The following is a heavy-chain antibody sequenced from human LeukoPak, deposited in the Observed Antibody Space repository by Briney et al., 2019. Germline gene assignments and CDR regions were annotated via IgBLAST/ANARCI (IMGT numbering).Heavy chain of an antibody. D-gene: IGHD3-22*01. CDR3: ARDKVGDSSGYWVY. Sequence: ASVKVSCKASGYTFTSYGISWVRQALGQGLEWMGWISAYNGNTNYAQKLQGRVTMTTDTSTSTAYMELRSLRSDDTAVYYCARDKVGDSSGYWVYWGQGTLVTVSS. V-gene: IGHV1-18*01. CDR2: ISAYNGNT. CDR1: GYTFTSYG. J-gene: IGHJ4*02.